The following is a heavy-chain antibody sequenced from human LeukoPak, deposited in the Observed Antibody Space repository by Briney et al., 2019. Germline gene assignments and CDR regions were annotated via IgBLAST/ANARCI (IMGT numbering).Heavy chain of an antibody. CDR3: ARDLMLGSWPPVLYYYYGMDV. Sequence: PGRSLRLSCAASGFTFSSYGMHWVRQAPGKGLEWVAVISYDGSNKYYADSVKGRFTISRDNSKNTLYLQMNSLRAEDTAVYYCARDLMLGSWPPVLYYYYGMDVWGQGTTVTVSS. V-gene: IGHV3-30*03. J-gene: IGHJ6*02. D-gene: IGHD6-13*01. CDR1: GFTFSSYG. CDR2: ISYDGSNK.